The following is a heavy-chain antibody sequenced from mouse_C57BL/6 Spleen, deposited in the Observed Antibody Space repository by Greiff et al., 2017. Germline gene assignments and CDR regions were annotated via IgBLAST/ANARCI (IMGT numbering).Heavy chain of an antibody. D-gene: IGHD2-4*01. CDR3: ANVYDYDGGDYAMDY. V-gene: IGHV1-81*01. J-gene: IGHJ4*01. CDR2: IYPRSGNT. Sequence: QVQLQQSGAELARPGASVKLSCKASGYTFTSYGISWVKQRTGQGLEWIGEIYPRSGNTYYNEKFKGKATLTADKSSSTAYMELRSLTSEDSAVYFCANVYDYDGGDYAMDYWGQGTSVTVSS. CDR1: GYTFTSYG.